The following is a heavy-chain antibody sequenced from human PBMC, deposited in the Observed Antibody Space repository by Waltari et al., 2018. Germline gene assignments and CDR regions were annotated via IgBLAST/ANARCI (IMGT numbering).Heavy chain of an antibody. D-gene: IGHD2-15*01. CDR2: INPKSGDI. V-gene: IGHV1-2*02. CDR3: ARGFCSGGSCRGGG. Sequence: QVQLVQSGTEVKKPGASVTVSCKASGYTFTDYNVHWMRQAPAQGVEWMGWINPKSGDIIYAQRFQGRVTMTRDTSISTVYMELRGLTSDDTAMYYCARGFCSGGSCRGGGWGQGTLVTVSS. J-gene: IGHJ4*02. CDR1: GYTFTDYN.